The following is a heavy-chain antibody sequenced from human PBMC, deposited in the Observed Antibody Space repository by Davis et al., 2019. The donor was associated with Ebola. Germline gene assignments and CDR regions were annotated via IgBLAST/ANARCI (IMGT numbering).Heavy chain of an antibody. CDR3: AHRRGYSSSWYQAPFDY. J-gene: IGHJ4*02. Sequence: SGPTLVKPTPTLTLTCTFSGFSLSTSGMCVSWIRQHPGKALEWLALIDWDDDKYYSTSLKTRLTISKDTSKNQVVLTMTNMDPVDTATYYCAHRRGYSSSWYQAPFDYWGQGTLVTVSS. CDR2: IDWDDDK. CDR1: GFSLSTSGMC. V-gene: IGHV2-70*12. D-gene: IGHD6-13*01.